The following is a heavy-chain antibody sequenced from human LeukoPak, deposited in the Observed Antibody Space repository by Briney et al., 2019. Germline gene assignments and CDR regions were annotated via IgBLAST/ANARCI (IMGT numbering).Heavy chain of an antibody. J-gene: IGHJ5*02. CDR3: ARVYSSTHNWFDT. Sequence: SSETLSLTCTVSGGSISTTSYFWAWIRQPPGGGLEWIGRIYYSGTTYYNSSLKSRVTISVETSKNHFSLQMNSVTAADTAVYYCARVYSSTHNWFDTWGQGTLVSVSS. CDR1: GGSISTTSYF. V-gene: IGHV4-39*07. CDR2: IYYSGTT. D-gene: IGHD6-19*01.